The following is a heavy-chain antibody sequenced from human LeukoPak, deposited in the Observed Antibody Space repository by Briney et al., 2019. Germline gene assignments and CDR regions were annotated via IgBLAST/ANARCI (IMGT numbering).Heavy chain of an antibody. CDR1: GGSISSSSYY. D-gene: IGHD6-19*01. CDR3: ARQGYTSGWANYFDY. Sequence: SETLSLTCTVSGGSISSSSYYWGWIRQPPGKWLEYIGSIYYTGSTYYNPSPKSRVTISVDTSKNQFSLKLSSVSDADTAMYYCARQGYTSGWANYFDYWGQGTLVTVSS. V-gene: IGHV4-39*01. J-gene: IGHJ4*02. CDR2: IYYTGST.